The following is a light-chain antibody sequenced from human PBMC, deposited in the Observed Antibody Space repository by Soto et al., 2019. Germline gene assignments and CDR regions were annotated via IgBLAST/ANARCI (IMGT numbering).Light chain of an antibody. CDR1: KLGDKY. CDR3: QAWDSSTAWGGV. V-gene: IGLV3-1*01. Sequence: SSELTQPPSVSVSPGQTASITCSGDKLGDKYACWYQQKPGQSPVLVIYQDSKRPSGIPERFSGSNSGNTATLTISGTQAMDEADYYCQAWDSSTAWGGVFGTGTKVTVL. CDR2: QDS. J-gene: IGLJ1*01.